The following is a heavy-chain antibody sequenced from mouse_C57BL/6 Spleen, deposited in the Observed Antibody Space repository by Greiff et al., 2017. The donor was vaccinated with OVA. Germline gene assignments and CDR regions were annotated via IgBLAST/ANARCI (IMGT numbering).Heavy chain of an antibody. D-gene: IGHD2-3*01. CDR3: ASYSLYDGYSFYAMDY. CDR2: IYPGSGST. V-gene: IGHV1-55*01. Sequence: QVQLQQPGAELVKPGASVKMSCKASGYTFTSYWITWVKQRPGQGLEWIGDIYPGSGSTNYNEKFKGKATLTVDTSSSTAYMQLSSLTSEDSAVYYCASYSLYDGYSFYAMDYWGQGTSVTVSS. J-gene: IGHJ4*01. CDR1: GYTFTSYW.